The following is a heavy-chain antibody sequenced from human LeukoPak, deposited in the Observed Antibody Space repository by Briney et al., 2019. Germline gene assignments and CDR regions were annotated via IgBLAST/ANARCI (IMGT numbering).Heavy chain of an antibody. Sequence: GGSLRLSCAASGFTFSSYAMHWVRQAPGKGLEWVAVISYDGSNKYYADSVKGRFTISRDNSKNTLYLQMNSLRAEDTAVCYCARAQRITIFGVVTPRKYYWGQGTLVTVSS. CDR3: ARAQRITIFGVVTPRKYY. D-gene: IGHD3-3*01. J-gene: IGHJ4*02. CDR1: GFTFSSYA. CDR2: ISYDGSNK. V-gene: IGHV3-30*04.